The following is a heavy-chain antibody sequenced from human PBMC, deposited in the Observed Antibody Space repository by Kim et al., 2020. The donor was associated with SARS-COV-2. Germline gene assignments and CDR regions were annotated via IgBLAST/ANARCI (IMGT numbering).Heavy chain of an antibody. CDR3: ARLGLESSGWYFRGAFDI. V-gene: IGHV4-59*08. J-gene: IGHJ3*02. CDR1: GGSISSYY. CDR2: IYYSGSS. D-gene: IGHD6-19*01. Sequence: SETLSITCTVSGGSISSYYWSWIRQPPGKGLEWIGYIYYSGSSNYNPSLKSRVTISVDTSKNQFSLKLSSVTAADTAVYYCARLGLESSGWYFRGAFDIWGQGTMVTVSS.